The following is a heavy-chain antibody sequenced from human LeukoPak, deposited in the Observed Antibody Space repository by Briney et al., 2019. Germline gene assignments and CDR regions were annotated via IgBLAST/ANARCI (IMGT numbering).Heavy chain of an antibody. D-gene: IGHD3-10*01. CDR2: ISSSSSYI. V-gene: IGHV3-21*01. CDR3: ARDGRWDYYGSGSYYRPYIAPDY. CDR1: GFTFSSYS. J-gene: IGHJ4*02. Sequence: GGSLRLSCAASGFTFSSYSMNWVRQAPGKGLEWVSSISSSSSYIYYADSVKGRFTISRDNAKNSLYLQMNSLRAEDTAVYYCARDGRWDYYGSGSYYRPYIAPDYWGQGTLVTVSS.